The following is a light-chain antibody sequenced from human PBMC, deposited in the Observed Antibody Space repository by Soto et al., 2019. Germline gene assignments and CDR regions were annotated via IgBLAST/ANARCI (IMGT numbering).Light chain of an antibody. Sequence: EIVLTQSPATLSLSPGERATLSCRASQSVSSYLAWYQQKPGQAPRLLIYDALNRATGIPARFSGSGSGTDYTLTISSLEPEDFAIYYCQQRANWPSYTFGQGTRLEIK. CDR3: QQRANWPSYT. CDR2: DAL. CDR1: QSVSSY. V-gene: IGKV3-11*01. J-gene: IGKJ2*01.